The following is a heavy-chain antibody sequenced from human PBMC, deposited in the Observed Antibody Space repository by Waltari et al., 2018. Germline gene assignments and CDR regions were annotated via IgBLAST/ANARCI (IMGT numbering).Heavy chain of an antibody. CDR3: ATPSEYYYGSMGY. CDR1: GGSISSSSYY. Sequence: QLQLQESGPGLVKPSETLSLTCTVSGGSISSSSYYWGWIRQPPGKGLEWIGSIYYSGSTYYNPSLKSRVTISVDTSKNQFSLKLSSVTAADTAVYYCATPSEYYYGSMGYWGQGTLVTVSS. D-gene: IGHD3-10*01. CDR2: IYYSGST. J-gene: IGHJ4*02. V-gene: IGHV4-39*01.